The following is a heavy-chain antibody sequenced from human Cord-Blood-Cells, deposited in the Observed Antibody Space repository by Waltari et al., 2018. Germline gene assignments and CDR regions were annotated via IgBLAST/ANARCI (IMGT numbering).Heavy chain of an antibody. CDR2: RNPTGGRT. Sequence: QVQLVQSGAEVKKPGASVKVSCKASGYTFTGYYMNWVRQAPGKGLEWMGWRNPTGGRTNYAQKFQGRVTTTRDTSISTAYMELSRLRSDDTAVYYCASSLSGYDAFDIWGQETMVTVSS. CDR1: GYTFTGYY. V-gene: IGHV1-2*02. J-gene: IGHJ3*02. D-gene: IGHD3-3*01. CDR3: ASSLSGYDAFDI.